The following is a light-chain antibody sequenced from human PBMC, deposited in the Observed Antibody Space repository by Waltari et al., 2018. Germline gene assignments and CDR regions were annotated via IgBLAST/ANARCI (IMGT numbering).Light chain of an antibody. CDR1: QSVGTS. V-gene: IGKV3-11*01. CDR2: DAS. Sequence: EIALTQSPATLPSSPGERATLPCRASQSVGTSLAWYQQKPGQAPRILIWDASNRARGTPARFSGSGSGTDFTLTISGLEPEDFAVYYCQQRSNWPPELTFGGGTKVEIK. J-gene: IGKJ4*01. CDR3: QQRSNWPPELT.